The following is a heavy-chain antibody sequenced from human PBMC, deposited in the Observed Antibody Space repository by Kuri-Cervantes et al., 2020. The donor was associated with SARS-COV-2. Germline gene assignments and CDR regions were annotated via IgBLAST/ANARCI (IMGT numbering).Heavy chain of an antibody. D-gene: IGHD2/OR15-2a*01. J-gene: IGHJ2*01. Sequence: LSLTCAASGFTFSDYYMSWIRQAPGKGLEWVSYISSSGSTIYYADSVKGRFTISRDNAKNSLYLQMNSLRAEDTAVYYCASRGNSRNWYFDLWGRGTLVTVSS. CDR1: GFTFSDYY. CDR2: ISSSGSTI. CDR3: ASRGNSRNWYFDL. V-gene: IGHV3-11*01.